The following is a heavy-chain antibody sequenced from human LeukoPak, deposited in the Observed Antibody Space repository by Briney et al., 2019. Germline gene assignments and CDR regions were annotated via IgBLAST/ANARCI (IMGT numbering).Heavy chain of an antibody. V-gene: IGHV1-69*04. CDR1: GGTFSSYA. CDR3: ARREYSGSYGGDY. Sequence: SVKVSCKASGGTFSSYAISWVRQAPGQGLEWMGRIIPIFGIANYAQKFQGRVTITADKSTSTAYMELSSLRSEDTAVYYCARREYSGSYGGDYWGQGALVTVSS. D-gene: IGHD1-26*01. CDR2: IIPIFGIA. J-gene: IGHJ4*02.